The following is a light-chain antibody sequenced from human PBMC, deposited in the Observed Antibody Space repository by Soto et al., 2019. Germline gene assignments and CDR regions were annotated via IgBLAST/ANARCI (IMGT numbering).Light chain of an antibody. CDR2: DVS. CDR3: SSDTISSTVV. CDR1: SSDVGGYNY. J-gene: IGLJ2*01. V-gene: IGLV2-14*01. Sequence: QSVLTQPASVSGSPGQSITISCTGTSSDVGGYNYISWYQQHPGKAPKLMIYDVSNRPSGVSNRFSGSKSGNTASLTISGLQAEDEFYYYCSSDTISSTVVFGGRTKLTVL.